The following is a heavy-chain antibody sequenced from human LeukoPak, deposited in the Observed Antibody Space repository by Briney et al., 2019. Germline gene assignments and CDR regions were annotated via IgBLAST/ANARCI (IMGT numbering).Heavy chain of an antibody. CDR3: ARDFRFSVDY. CDR1: GFTFSSYS. CDR2: FVRRSINK. Sequence: HAGASLRLSCAASGFTFSSYSMNWVSQAPGKGRDGFSCFVRRSINKYKEASVKGRFPIPRENAKNPRYLQMKSLGDEDTAVYYVARDFRFSVDYGGGGTLVTVSS. J-gene: IGHJ4*02. V-gene: IGHV3-48*02.